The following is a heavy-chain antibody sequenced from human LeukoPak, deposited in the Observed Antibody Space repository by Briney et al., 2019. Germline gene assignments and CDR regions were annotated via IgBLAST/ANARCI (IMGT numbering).Heavy chain of an antibody. CDR3: ATGSYYDSYLY. D-gene: IGHD3-22*01. V-gene: IGHV4-34*01. J-gene: IGHJ4*02. CDR1: GGSFSGYS. Sequence: SETLSLTCAVYGGSFSGYSWSWIRQPPGKGLEWIGEINHSGSTNYNPSLKSRVTISVDTSKNQFSLKLSSVTAADTAVYYCATGSYYDSYLYWGQGTLVTVSS. CDR2: INHSGST.